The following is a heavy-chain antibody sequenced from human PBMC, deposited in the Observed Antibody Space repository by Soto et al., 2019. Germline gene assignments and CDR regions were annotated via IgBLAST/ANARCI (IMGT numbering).Heavy chain of an antibody. CDR1: GGTFSSYA. CDR3: ARVGGYCSSTSCYYYYYGMDV. J-gene: IGHJ6*02. Sequence: QVQLVQSGAEVKKPGSSVKVSCKASGGTFSSYAISWVRQAPGQGLEWMGGIIPIFGTANYAQKFQGRVTITADESTSTAYMELSSLRSEDTAVYYCARVGGYCSSTSCYYYYYGMDVWGPGTTVTVSS. CDR2: IIPIFGTA. D-gene: IGHD2-2*01. V-gene: IGHV1-69*01.